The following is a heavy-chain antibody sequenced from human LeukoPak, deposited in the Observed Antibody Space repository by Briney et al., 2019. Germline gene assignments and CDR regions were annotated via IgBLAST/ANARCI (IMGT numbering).Heavy chain of an antibody. V-gene: IGHV4-59*01. CDR2: IYYSGST. CDR3: ARVGHYYDPKYYFDY. J-gene: IGHJ4*02. CDR1: GGSIRSYY. D-gene: IGHD3-22*01. Sequence: IPSETLSLTCTVSGGSIRSYYWSWIRQPPGKGLEWIGYIYYSGSTNYNPSLKSRVTISVDTSKNQFSLKLSSVTAADTAVYYCARVGHYYDPKYYFDYWGQGTLVTVSS.